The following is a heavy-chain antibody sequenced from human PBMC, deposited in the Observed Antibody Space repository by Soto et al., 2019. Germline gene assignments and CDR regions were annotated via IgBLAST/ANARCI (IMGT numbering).Heavy chain of an antibody. CDR3: AASPYGGYDILTGSFGY. J-gene: IGHJ4*02. V-gene: IGHV1-58*01. D-gene: IGHD3-9*01. Sequence: ASVKVSCKASGFTFTSSAVQWVRQARGQRLEWIGWIVVGSGNTNYAQKFQERVTITRDMSTSTAYMELSSLRSEDTAVYYCAASPYGGYDILTGSFGYWGQGTLVTVSS. CDR2: IVVGSGNT. CDR1: GFTFTSSA.